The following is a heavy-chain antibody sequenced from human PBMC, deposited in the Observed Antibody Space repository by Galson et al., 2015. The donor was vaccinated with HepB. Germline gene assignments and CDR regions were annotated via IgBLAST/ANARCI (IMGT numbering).Heavy chain of an antibody. D-gene: IGHD3/OR15-3a*01. J-gene: IGHJ4*02. CDR2: VHPSGSR. CDR1: GDSINNYNW. V-gene: IGHV4-4*02. CDR3: AKGADHTWTG. Sequence: TLSLTCTVSGDSINNYNWWWSWVRQSPGKGLEWIGEVHPSGSRNYKPPLQSRVTISVDKSKNQFSLQLRSVTAADTAVYYCAKGADHTWTGWGQGTLVIVSS.